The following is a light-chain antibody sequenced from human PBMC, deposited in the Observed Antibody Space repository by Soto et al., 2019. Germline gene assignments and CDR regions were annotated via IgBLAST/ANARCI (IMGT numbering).Light chain of an antibody. Sequence: QSVLTQPPSVSGAPGQRVTISCTGSSSNIGAGYDVHWYQQLPGTAPKLLIYGNSNRPSGVPDRFSGSKSGTSASLAITGLQAEDEADYYWQSNHSRMTGSSVFAPGTKVPV. CDR3: QSNHSRMTGSSV. V-gene: IGLV1-40*01. CDR2: GNS. CDR1: SSNIGAGYD. J-gene: IGLJ1*01.